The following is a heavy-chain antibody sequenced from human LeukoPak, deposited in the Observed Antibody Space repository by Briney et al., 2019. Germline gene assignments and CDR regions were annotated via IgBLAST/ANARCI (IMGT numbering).Heavy chain of an antibody. CDR1: GFICDDYA. CDR3: ARLTGAASGTYYFDF. D-gene: IGHD3-9*01. CDR2: ISWNSRII. J-gene: IGHJ4*02. V-gene: IGHV3-9*01. Sequence: GGSLRLSCTASGFICDDYAMYWVRQAPGKGLEWVSGISWNSRIIVYADSVKGRFTISRDNAKRALYLQMNTLTTEDTAFYFCARLTGAASGTYYFDFWGQGTLVTVSS.